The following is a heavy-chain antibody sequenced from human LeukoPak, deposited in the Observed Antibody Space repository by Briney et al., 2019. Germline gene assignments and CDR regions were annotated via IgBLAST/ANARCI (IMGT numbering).Heavy chain of an antibody. D-gene: IGHD6-19*01. J-gene: IGHJ1*01. Sequence: SETLSLTCTVSGGSISSSDYYWGWIRQPPGKGLEWIGSICYSGSTYYNPSLKSRVTISVDTSKNQFSLKLTSVTAADTAVYYCATFSSGWPQYFQHWGQGTLVTVSS. CDR2: ICYSGST. V-gene: IGHV4-39*01. CDR1: GGSISSSDYY. CDR3: ATFSSGWPQYFQH.